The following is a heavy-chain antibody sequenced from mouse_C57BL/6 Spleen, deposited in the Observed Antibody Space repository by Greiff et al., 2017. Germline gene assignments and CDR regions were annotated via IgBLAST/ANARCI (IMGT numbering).Heavy chain of an antibody. D-gene: IGHD1-1*01. J-gene: IGHJ2*01. CDR2: INPNNGGT. V-gene: IGHV1-26*01. Sequence: EVQLQQSGPELVKPGASVKISCKASGYTFTDYYMNWVKQSHGKSLEWIGDINPNNGGTSYNQKFKGKATLTVDKSSSTAYMELRSLTSEDSAVYYCARDTTVVANYFDYWGQGTTLTVSS. CDR1: GYTFTDYY. CDR3: ARDTTVVANYFDY.